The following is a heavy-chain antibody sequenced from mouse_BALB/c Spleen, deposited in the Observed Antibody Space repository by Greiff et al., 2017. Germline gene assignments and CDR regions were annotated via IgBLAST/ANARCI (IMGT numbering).Heavy chain of an antibody. D-gene: IGHD1-2*01. CDR2: IWSDGST. Sequence: VQLQESGPDLVAPSQSLSITCTVSGFSLTSYGVHWVRQPPGKGLEWLVVIWSDGSTTYNSALKSRLSISKDNSKSQVFLKMNSLQTDDTAMYYCARHPYGPYAMDYWGQGTSVTVSS. CDR1: GFSLTSYG. CDR3: ARHPYGPYAMDY. J-gene: IGHJ4*01. V-gene: IGHV2-6-2*01.